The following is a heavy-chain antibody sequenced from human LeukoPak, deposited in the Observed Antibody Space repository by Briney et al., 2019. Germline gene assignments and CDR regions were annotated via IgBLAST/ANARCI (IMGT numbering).Heavy chain of an antibody. CDR3: AREDGSTISNWFDP. V-gene: IGHV3-23*01. Sequence: GGSLRLSCAASGFTFSTYAMSWVRQAPGKGLEWVSAISGSGGSKYYADSVKGRFTMSRDNSKNMLYLQMNSLRAEDTAVYYCAREDGSTISNWFDPWGQGTLVTVSS. D-gene: IGHD2-2*01. J-gene: IGHJ5*02. CDR2: ISGSGGSK. CDR1: GFTFSTYA.